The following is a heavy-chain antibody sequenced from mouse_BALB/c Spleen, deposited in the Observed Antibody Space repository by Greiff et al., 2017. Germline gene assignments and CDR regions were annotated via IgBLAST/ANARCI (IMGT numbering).Heavy chain of an antibody. CDR1: GYSFTSYW. CDR2: IYPGNSDT. CDR3: TRFYYYGPYAMDY. V-gene: IGHV1-5*01. J-gene: IGHJ4*01. Sequence: VQLQQSGTVLARPGASVKMSCKASGYSFTSYWMHWVKQRPGQGLEWIGAIYPGNSDTSYNQKFKGKAKLTAVTSASTAYMELSSLTNEDSAVYYCTRFYYYGPYAMDYWGQGTSVTVSS. D-gene: IGHD1-1*01.